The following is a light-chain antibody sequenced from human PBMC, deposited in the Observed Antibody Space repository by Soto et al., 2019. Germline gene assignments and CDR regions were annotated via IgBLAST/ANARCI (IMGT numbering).Light chain of an antibody. Sequence: EIVMTQSPATLSVSPGERATLSCRASQSVSSYLAWYQQQPGQAPSLLIYGASTRASTIPARFSGSGSGTEFTLTISSQQSEDFAVYYCQQYNNWPLTFGGGTKVEIK. CDR3: QQYNNWPLT. CDR2: GAS. CDR1: QSVSSY. V-gene: IGKV3-15*01. J-gene: IGKJ4*01.